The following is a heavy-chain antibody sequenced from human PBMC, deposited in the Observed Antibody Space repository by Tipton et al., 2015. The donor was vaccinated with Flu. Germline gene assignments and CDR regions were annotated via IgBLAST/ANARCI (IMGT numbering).Heavy chain of an antibody. D-gene: IGHD2-2*01. V-gene: IGHV4-38-2*01. CDR2: VYHRGST. CDR1: GFSISSGYY. CDR3: ARGVPAAIGEAHFDY. Sequence: TLSLTCAVSGFSISSGYYWGWIRQPPGKGLEWVGTVYHRGSTYYTPSLKSRVTISVDTSKNLFSLKLDSVTAADTAVYYCARGVPAAIGEAHFDYWGQGSLVTVSS. J-gene: IGHJ4*02.